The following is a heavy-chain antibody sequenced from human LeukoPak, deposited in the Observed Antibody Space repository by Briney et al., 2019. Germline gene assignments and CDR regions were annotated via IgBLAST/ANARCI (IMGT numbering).Heavy chain of an antibody. CDR2: ISSSSSTI. D-gene: IGHD3-22*01. Sequence: GGSLRLSCAASGFTFSSYAMSWVRQAPGKGLEWVSYISSSSSTIYYADSVKGRFTISRDNAKNSLYLQMNSLRAEDAAVYYCASTLSPPVPFYYYDSSGYPKGAFDIWGQGTMVTVSS. CDR1: GFTFSSYA. V-gene: IGHV3-48*01. CDR3: ASTLSPPVPFYYYDSSGYPKGAFDI. J-gene: IGHJ3*02.